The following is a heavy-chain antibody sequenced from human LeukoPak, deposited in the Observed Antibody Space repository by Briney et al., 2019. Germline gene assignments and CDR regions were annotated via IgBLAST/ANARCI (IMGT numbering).Heavy chain of an antibody. Sequence: PETLSLTCTVSGGSISNYYWSWIRQPPGKGLEWIGHIYYSGSTNYNPSLKSRVTISVDTSKNQFSLKLSSVTAADTAVYYCARAFQFDYDSSSYYFDYWGQGTLVTVSS. V-gene: IGHV4-59*12. CDR3: ARAFQFDYDSSSYYFDY. CDR1: GGSISNYY. D-gene: IGHD3-22*01. J-gene: IGHJ4*02. CDR2: IYYSGST.